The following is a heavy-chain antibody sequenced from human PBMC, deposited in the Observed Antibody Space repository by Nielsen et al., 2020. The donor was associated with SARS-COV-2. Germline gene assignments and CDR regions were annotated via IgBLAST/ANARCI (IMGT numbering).Heavy chain of an antibody. V-gene: IGHV1-18*01. D-gene: IGHD5-12*01. Sequence: ASVKVSCKASGYTFTTYGISWVRQAPGQGLEWMGRVSTHNGNTNYVQKLQGRVTMTTDTSTSTAYMELRSLRSDDTAVYYCARDSISGYESDYWGQGTQVTVSS. J-gene: IGHJ4*02. CDR3: ARDSISGYESDY. CDR2: VSTHNGNT. CDR1: GYTFTTYG.